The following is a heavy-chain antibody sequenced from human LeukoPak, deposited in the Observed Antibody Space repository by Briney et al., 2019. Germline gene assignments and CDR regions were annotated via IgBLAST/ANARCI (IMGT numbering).Heavy chain of an antibody. V-gene: IGHV3-66*02. D-gene: IGHD1-26*01. Sequence: GGSLRLSCAASGFTVSTNDMSWIRQAPGKGLEWVSVIYSGGSTYYADSVKGRFTISRDNSKNTLYLQMNSLRAEDTAVYYCARDRGREPYYYYYMDVWGKGTTVTVSS. CDR2: IYSGGST. J-gene: IGHJ6*03. CDR1: GFTVSTND. CDR3: ARDRGREPYYYYYMDV.